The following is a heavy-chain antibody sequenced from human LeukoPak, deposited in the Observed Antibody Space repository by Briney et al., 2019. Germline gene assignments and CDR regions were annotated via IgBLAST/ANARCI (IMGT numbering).Heavy chain of an antibody. CDR1: GYTFTSYG. Sequence: GASVKVSCKASGYTFTSYGISWVRQAPGQGLEWMGWISAYNGNTNYAQKFQGRVTMTRDTSTSTVYMELSSLRSEDTAVYYCARVSSDCSSTSCYVYDAFDIWGQGTMVTVSS. D-gene: IGHD2-2*01. J-gene: IGHJ3*02. V-gene: IGHV1-18*01. CDR2: ISAYNGNT. CDR3: ARVSSDCSSTSCYVYDAFDI.